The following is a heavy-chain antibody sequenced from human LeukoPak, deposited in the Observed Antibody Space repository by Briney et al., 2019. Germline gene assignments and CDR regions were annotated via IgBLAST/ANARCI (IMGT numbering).Heavy chain of an antibody. J-gene: IGHJ6*03. D-gene: IGHD2-21*01. Sequence: GGSLRLSCAASGFTFDDYAIHWVRHAPGKGLEWVSGISWNSGSMDYADSVKGRFTISRDNAKNSLYLQMNSLRVEGTGVYYCARVSIADSYNYYYMDVWGKGTTVTVSS. CDR2: ISWNSGSM. CDR3: ARVSIADSYNYYYMDV. V-gene: IGHV3-9*01. CDR1: GFTFDDYA.